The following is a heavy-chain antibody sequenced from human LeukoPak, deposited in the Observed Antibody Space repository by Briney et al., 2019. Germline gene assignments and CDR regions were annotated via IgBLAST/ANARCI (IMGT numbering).Heavy chain of an antibody. CDR1: GGSISSGSYY. D-gene: IGHD2-2*01. Sequence: SQTLSLTCTVSGGSISSGSYYWSWIRQPAGKGLEWIGRIYTSGGTNYNPSLKSRVTISVDTSKNQFSLKLSSVTAADTAVYYCARAKGDIVVVPAEYYFDYWGQGTLVTVSS. J-gene: IGHJ4*02. CDR2: IYTSGGT. CDR3: ARAKGDIVVVPAEYYFDY. V-gene: IGHV4-61*02.